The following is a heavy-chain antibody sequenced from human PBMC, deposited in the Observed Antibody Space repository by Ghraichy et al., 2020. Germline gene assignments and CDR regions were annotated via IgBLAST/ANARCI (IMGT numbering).Heavy chain of an antibody. CDR3: ARIRGILGTAMTLIYYYGMDV. J-gene: IGHJ6*02. CDR2: IFSNDEK. V-gene: IGHV2-26*01. D-gene: IGHD5-18*01. CDR1: GFSLSNARMG. Sequence: SGPTLVKPTETLTLTCTVSGFSLSNARMGVSWIRQPPGKALEWLAHIFSNDEKSYSTSLKSRLTISKDTSKSQVVLTMTNMDPVDTATYYCARIRGILGTAMTLIYYYGMDVWGQGTTVTVSS.